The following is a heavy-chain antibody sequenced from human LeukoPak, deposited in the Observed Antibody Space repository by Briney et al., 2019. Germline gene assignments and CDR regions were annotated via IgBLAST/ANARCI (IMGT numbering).Heavy chain of an antibody. J-gene: IGHJ4*02. CDR3: ARRGSGSPFDY. CDR1: GGSISTYY. V-gene: IGHV4-59*01. Sequence: SETLSLTCTVSGGSISTYYWSWIRQPPGKGLDYIGYIDYSGSTNYNPSLKSRVTISVDTSKNQFSLKLSSVTAADTAVYHCARRGSGSPFDYWGQGTLVTVSS. CDR2: IDYSGST. D-gene: IGHD3-10*01.